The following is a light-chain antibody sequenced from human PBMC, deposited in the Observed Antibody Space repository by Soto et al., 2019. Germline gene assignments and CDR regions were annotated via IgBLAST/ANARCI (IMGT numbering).Light chain of an antibody. CDR1: QSLVYSDGNTY. V-gene: IGKV2-30*01. J-gene: IGKJ3*01. CDR3: MQGTLPFT. CDR2: KVS. Sequence: DVVMTQSPLSLPVTLGQPASISCRSSQSLVYSDGNTYLNWFQQRPGQSPTRLIYKVSNRDSGVRDRFSGSGSGTDLTVKIRRVEVEDGVVYYCMQGTLPFTFGPGTKVDIK.